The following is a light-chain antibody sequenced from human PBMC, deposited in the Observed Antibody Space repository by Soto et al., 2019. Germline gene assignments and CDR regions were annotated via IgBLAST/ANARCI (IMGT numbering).Light chain of an antibody. Sequence: EVVLTQSPGTLSLSPGERATLSCRASQSVSNDYLAWYQQKPGQAPRLLIHGAASRAIGIPDRFSGGGSGTEFTLTISRLEPDDFVVYYCQHYGISVPITFGPGTKVDL. CDR1: QSVSNDY. V-gene: IGKV3-20*01. CDR3: QHYGISVPIT. J-gene: IGKJ3*01. CDR2: GAA.